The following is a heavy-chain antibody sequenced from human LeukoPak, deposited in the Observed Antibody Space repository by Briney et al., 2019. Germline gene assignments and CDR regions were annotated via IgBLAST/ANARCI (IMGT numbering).Heavy chain of an antibody. Sequence: SVKVSCKASGRTFSSYAISWVRQAPGQGLEWMGGIIPIFGTANYAQKFQGRVTITADESTSTAYMELSSLRSEDTAVYYCARGVDDYVWGSYRAPHFDYWGQGTLVTVSS. CDR1: GRTFSSYA. CDR2: IIPIFGTA. CDR3: ARGVDDYVWGSYRAPHFDY. V-gene: IGHV1-69*13. D-gene: IGHD3-16*02. J-gene: IGHJ4*02.